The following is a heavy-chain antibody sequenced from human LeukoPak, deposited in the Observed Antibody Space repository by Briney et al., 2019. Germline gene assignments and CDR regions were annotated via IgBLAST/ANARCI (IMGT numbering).Heavy chain of an antibody. CDR2: IRYDGSNK. V-gene: IGHV3-30*02. CDR1: GFTFSSYS. Sequence: GGSLRLSCAASGFTFSSYSMNWVRQAPGKGLEWVAFIRYDGSNKYYADSVKGRFTISRDNSKNTLYLQMNSLRAEDTAVYYCAKVGVGATTHFDYWGQGTLVTVSS. CDR3: AKVGVGATTHFDY. J-gene: IGHJ4*02. D-gene: IGHD1-26*01.